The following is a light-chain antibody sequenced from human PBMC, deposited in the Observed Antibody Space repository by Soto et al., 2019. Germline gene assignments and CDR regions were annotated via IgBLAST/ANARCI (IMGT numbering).Light chain of an antibody. Sequence: EIVLTQSPGTLSLSPGERATLSCRASQSVSSSYLAWYQQKPGQAPRLLIYGASSRATGIPDRFSGSGSGTDFTLTISRLEPEDFAVYYWQQHGSSPQGTFGQGTKVDIK. CDR3: QQHGSSPQGT. CDR1: QSVSSSY. V-gene: IGKV3-20*01. CDR2: GAS. J-gene: IGKJ1*01.